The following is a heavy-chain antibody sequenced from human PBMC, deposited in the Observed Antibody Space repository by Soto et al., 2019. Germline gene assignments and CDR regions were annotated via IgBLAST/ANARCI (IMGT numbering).Heavy chain of an antibody. CDR1: GFTFSSYG. V-gene: IGHV3-30*18. J-gene: IGHJ3*02. CDR3: AKPMSILGRIAVAGTVWAAFDI. Sequence: GGSLRLSCAASGFTFSSYGMHWVRQAPGKGLEWVAVISYDGSNKYYADSVKGRFTISRDNSKNTLYLQMNSLRAEDTAVYYCAKPMSILGRIAVAGTVWAAFDIWGQGTMVTVSS. D-gene: IGHD6-19*01. CDR2: ISYDGSNK.